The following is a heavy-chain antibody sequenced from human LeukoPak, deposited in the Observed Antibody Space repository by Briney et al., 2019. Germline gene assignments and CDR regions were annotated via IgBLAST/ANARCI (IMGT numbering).Heavy chain of an antibody. D-gene: IGHD3-3*01. CDR2: ISAYNGNT. CDR1: GYTFTNYA. J-gene: IGHJ1*01. V-gene: IGHV1-18*01. CDR3: AKDRRLRFLEWSSIGYFQH. Sequence: EASVKVSCKASGYTFTNYAMNWVRQAPGQALEWMGWISAYNGNTNYAQKFQGRVTMTTDTSTSTAYMELRSLRSDDTAVYYCAKDRRLRFLEWSSIGYFQHWGQGTLVAVSS.